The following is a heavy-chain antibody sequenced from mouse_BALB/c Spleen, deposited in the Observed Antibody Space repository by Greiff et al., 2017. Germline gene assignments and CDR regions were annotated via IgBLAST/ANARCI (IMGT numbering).Heavy chain of an antibody. V-gene: IGHV14-3*02. CDR1: GFNIKDTY. J-gene: IGHJ3*01. CDR2: IDPANGNT. Sequence: EVQLQESGAELVKPGASVKLSCTASGFNIKDTYMHWVKQRPEQGLEWIGRIDPANGNTKYDPKFQGKATITADTSSNTAYLQLSSLTSEDTAVYYCARSKYGNLFADWGQGTLVTVSA. D-gene: IGHD2-10*02. CDR3: ARSKYGNLFAD.